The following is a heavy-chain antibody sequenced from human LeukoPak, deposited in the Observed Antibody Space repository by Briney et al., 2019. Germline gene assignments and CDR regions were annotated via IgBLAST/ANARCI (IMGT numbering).Heavy chain of an antibody. D-gene: IGHD3-16*02. V-gene: IGHV4-59*12. CDR3: ARRTFGGVIAY. J-gene: IGHJ4*02. Sequence: SETLSLTCTVSGGSISNYYWSWIRQPPGKGLEWIGYIYYSGSTNYNPSLKSRVTISVDTSKNQFSLKLSSVTAADTAVYYCARRTFGGVIAYWGQGTLVTVSS. CDR1: GGSISNYY. CDR2: IYYSGST.